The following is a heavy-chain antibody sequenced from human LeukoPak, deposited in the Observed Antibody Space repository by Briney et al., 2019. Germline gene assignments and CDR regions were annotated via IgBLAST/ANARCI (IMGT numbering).Heavy chain of an antibody. Sequence: PSETLSLTCTVSGDSISSGTYYWGWLRQPPGKGLQWIGTIYYSGITYYNPSLKSRVTISVDTSKNQFSLKLSSVTAADTAVYYCARHRRPVVPARGMDVWGQGTPVTVSS. CDR1: GDSISSGTYY. CDR3: ARHRRPVVPARGMDV. J-gene: IGHJ6*02. CDR2: IYYSGIT. V-gene: IGHV4-39*01. D-gene: IGHD2-2*01.